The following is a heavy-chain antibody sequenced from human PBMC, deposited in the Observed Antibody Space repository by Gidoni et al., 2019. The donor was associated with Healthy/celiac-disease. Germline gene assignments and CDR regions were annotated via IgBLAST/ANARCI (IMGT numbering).Heavy chain of an antibody. CDR1: GGSISSYY. CDR3: ARGAYDSSGYYYRYYYGMDV. CDR2: IYYSGST. D-gene: IGHD3-22*01. Sequence: QVQLQESGPGLVKPSETLSLTCTVSGGSISSYYWSWIRQPPGKGLEWIGYIYYSGSTNYNPSLKSRVTISVDTSKNQFSLKLSSVTAADTAVYYCARGAYDSSGYYYRYYYGMDVWGQGTTVTVSS. J-gene: IGHJ6*02. V-gene: IGHV4-59*01.